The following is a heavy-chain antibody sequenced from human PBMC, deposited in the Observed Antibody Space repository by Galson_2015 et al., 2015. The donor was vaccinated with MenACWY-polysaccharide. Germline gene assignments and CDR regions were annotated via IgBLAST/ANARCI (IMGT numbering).Heavy chain of an antibody. CDR2: LTGSGDST. Sequence: SLRLSCATSGFVFRTSAMSWVRQAPEKGLEWVSMLTGSGDSTYYADSVKGRFTISRDKSKNTLYLQMNSLRAEDTAVYYCAKSDIWAYNRALEGYLDYWGQGTLVTVSS. D-gene: IGHD3-3*01. CDR1: GFVFRTSA. V-gene: IGHV3-23*01. CDR3: AKSDIWAYNRALEGYLDY. J-gene: IGHJ4*02.